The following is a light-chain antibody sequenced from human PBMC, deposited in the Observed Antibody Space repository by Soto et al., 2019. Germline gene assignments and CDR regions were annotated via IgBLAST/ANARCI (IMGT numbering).Light chain of an antibody. Sequence: QSVLTQPPSVSGAPGQRVTISCTGSGSNIGAGFDVHWYQQLPRTSPKLLVYGNSNRPSGVPDRFSGSKSGTSASLAITGLQAEDEAVYYCQSYDGGLSAYVFGGGTKVTAL. CDR2: GNS. J-gene: IGLJ1*01. CDR3: QSYDGGLSAYV. V-gene: IGLV1-40*01. CDR1: GSNIGAGFD.